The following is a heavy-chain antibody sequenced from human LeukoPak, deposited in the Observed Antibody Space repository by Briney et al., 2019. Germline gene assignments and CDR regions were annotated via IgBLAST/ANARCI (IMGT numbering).Heavy chain of an antibody. Sequence: ASVKVSCKASGYTFTSYDINWVRQATGQGLELMGLMNPNSGNTGYAKKFQGRVTMTRINSRSKAYMELSSLRSEDTAVYYCARVLRYCSSTSCDTKVAAFHIWGQGTMVTVSS. CDR1: GYTFTSYD. CDR2: MNPNSGNT. D-gene: IGHD2-2*02. V-gene: IGHV1-8*01. CDR3: ARVLRYCSSTSCDTKVAAFHI. J-gene: IGHJ3*02.